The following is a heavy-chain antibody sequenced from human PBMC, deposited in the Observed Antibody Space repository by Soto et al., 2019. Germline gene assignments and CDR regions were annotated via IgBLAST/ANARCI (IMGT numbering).Heavy chain of an antibody. CDR1: GGSFSGYY. J-gene: IGHJ6*02. CDR2: INHSGST. CDR3: ARGWDIMVRGVAGMDV. Sequence: QVQLQQWGAGLLKPSETLSLTCAVYGGSFSGYYWSWIRQPPGKGLEWIGEINHSGSTNYNPSLKSRVTISVDTSKNQFSLKLSSVTAADTAVYYCARGWDIMVRGVAGMDVWGQGTTVTVSS. V-gene: IGHV4-34*01. D-gene: IGHD3-10*01.